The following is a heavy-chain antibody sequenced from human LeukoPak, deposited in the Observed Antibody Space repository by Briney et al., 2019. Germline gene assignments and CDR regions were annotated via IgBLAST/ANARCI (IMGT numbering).Heavy chain of an antibody. CDR2: FGGSGGTI. J-gene: IGHJ4*02. V-gene: IGHV3-23*01. D-gene: IGHD2-21*02. CDR3: AKSDCGGDCHLLDY. Sequence: GGSLRLSCAASGFTFSTYAMSWVRQAPGKGLEWVSHFGGSGGTIYYADSVRGQFTISRDNSKNTLYLQMNSLRAEDTAVYYCAKSDCGGDCHLLDYWGQGTLVTVSS. CDR1: GFTFSTYA.